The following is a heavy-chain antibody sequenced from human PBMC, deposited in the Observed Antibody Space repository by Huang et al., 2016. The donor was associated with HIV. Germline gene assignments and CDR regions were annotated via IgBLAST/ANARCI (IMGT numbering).Heavy chain of an antibody. D-gene: IGHD6-19*01. Sequence: QVRLQESGPGLVKPSETLSLSCTVSGDSVSSHYWGWNRHPPGKGLEWIGTVYDGGTTKDNPRLKSRITISVDTSKNAFSLNITAVSAADTAMYFCVRDQGRLAVGGIDNWFDPWGQGALVTVSS. CDR3: VRDQGRLAVGGIDNWFDP. CDR2: VYDGGTT. CDR1: GDSVSSHY. V-gene: IGHV4-59*02. J-gene: IGHJ5*02.